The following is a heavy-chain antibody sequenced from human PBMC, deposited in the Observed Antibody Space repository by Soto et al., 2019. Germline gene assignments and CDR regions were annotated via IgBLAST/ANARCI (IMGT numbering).Heavy chain of an antibody. J-gene: IGHJ6*02. Sequence: GGSLRLSCAASGFTFSSYGMHWVRQAPGKGLEWVAVIWYDGSNKYYADSVKGRFTISRDNSKNTLYLQMNSLRAEDTAVYYCARDEYYYGSGSYSGGYYYYYGMDVWGQGTTVTVSS. D-gene: IGHD3-10*01. CDR1: GFTFSSYG. CDR3: ARDEYYYGSGSYSGGYYYYYGMDV. CDR2: IWYDGSNK. V-gene: IGHV3-33*01.